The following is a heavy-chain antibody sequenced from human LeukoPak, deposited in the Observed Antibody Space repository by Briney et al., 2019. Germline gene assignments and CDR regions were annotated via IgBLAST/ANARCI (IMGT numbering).Heavy chain of an antibody. CDR2: IYHSGST. V-gene: IGHV4-30-2*01. Sequence: SETLSLTCAVSGGSISSGGYSWSWIRLRPGKGLEWVGYIYHSGSTYYNPSLKSRVTISVDRSKNQFSLKLSSVTAADTAVYYCARTYYYDSSGPAPWAGFDPWGQGTLVTVSS. J-gene: IGHJ5*02. CDR1: GGSISSGGYS. CDR3: ARTYYYDSSGPAPWAGFDP. D-gene: IGHD3-22*01.